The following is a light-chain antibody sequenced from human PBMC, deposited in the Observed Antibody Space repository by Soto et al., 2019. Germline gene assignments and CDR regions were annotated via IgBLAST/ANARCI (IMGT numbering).Light chain of an antibody. V-gene: IGKV3-20*01. CDR3: QHYSSQT. J-gene: IGKJ1*01. CDR1: QSVSSNY. CDR2: GAS. Sequence: EVVLTQSPGTLSLSPGERATLSCRASQSVSSNYLAWYQQRPGQAPRLLIYGASSRATGIPDRFSDSGSGTDFTLTISRLEPEDSAVYFCQHYSSQTFGQGTKVEIK.